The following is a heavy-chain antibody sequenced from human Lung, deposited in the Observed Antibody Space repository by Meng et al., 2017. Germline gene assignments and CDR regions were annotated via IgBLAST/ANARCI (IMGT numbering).Heavy chain of an antibody. Sequence: SETLSLTCAAYGGSFSGYYWSWIRQPPGKGLEWIGEINHSGSTNYNPSLKSRVTISVDTSKNQFSLKLSSVTAADTAVYYCARGRSTIIVVPNAFDIWGQGTMVTVSS. J-gene: IGHJ3*02. CDR2: INHSGST. D-gene: IGHD3-22*01. CDR1: GGSFSGYY. V-gene: IGHV4-34*01. CDR3: ARGRSTIIVVPNAFDI.